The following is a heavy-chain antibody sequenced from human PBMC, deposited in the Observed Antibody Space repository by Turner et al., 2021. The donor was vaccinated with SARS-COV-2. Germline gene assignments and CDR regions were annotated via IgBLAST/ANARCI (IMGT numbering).Heavy chain of an antibody. D-gene: IGHD5-18*01. CDR3: ARLMDTAMDYYGMDV. V-gene: IGHV4-39*01. CDR2: IYYRGTT. CDR1: GGAISSSTYY. Sequence: QLQLQESGPGLVKPSETLSLTCTVSGGAISSSTYYWGWIRQPPGKRLEWIGSIYYRGTTYYNPSLKSRVTISVDTSKNQFSLKLSSVTAADTAVYYCARLMDTAMDYYGMDVWCQGTTVTVSS. J-gene: IGHJ6*02.